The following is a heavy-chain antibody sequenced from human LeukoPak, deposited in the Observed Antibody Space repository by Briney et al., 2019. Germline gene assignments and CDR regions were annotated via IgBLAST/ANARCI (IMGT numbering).Heavy chain of an antibody. CDR2: IKHSGST. V-gene: IGHV4-34*01. Sequence: SETLSLTCAVYGGSFSGYYWSWIRQPPGKGLEWIGEIKHSGSTNYNPSLKSRATISVDTSKNQFSLKLSSVTAADTAVYYCARDGRYYYAFDIWGQGTMVTVSS. D-gene: IGHD1-26*01. J-gene: IGHJ3*02. CDR3: ARDGRYYYAFDI. CDR1: GGSFSGYY.